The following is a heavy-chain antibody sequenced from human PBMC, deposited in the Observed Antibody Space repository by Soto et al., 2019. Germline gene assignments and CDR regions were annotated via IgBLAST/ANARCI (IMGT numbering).Heavy chain of an antibody. J-gene: IGHJ4*02. Sequence: PSETLSLTCTVSGGSVSSGSYYWSWIRQPPGKGLECIGYIYYSGSTNYNPSLKSRVTISVDTSKNQFSLKLSSVTAADTAVYYCARVSSSWGLVSYFYYWGQGTLVTVSS. CDR2: IYYSGST. CDR1: GGSVSSGSYY. D-gene: IGHD6-13*01. CDR3: ARVSSSWGLVSYFYY. V-gene: IGHV4-61*01.